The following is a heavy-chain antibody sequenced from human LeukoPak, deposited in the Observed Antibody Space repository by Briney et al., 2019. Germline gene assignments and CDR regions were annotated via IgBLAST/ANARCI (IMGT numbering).Heavy chain of an antibody. J-gene: IGHJ6*02. D-gene: IGHD3-10*01. CDR2: IGTAGDT. V-gene: IGHV3-13*01. CDR3: ARGSPIWFGETNYGMDV. Sequence: QPGGSLRLSCAASGFTFSSYDMHWVHQATGKGLEWVSAIGTAGDTYYPGSVKGRFTISSENAKNSLYLQMNSLRAGDTAVYYCARGSPIWFGETNYGMDVWGQGTTVTVSS. CDR1: GFTFSSYD.